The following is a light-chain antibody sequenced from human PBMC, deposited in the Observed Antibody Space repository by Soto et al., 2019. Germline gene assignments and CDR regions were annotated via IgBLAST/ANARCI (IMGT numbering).Light chain of an antibody. Sequence: EIVLTQSPGTLSLSPGERVTLSCRASQSVSGSYLAWYQQKPGQAPRLLIYGASSRATGIPDRFSGSGSGTDFTLTISRLEPEDFAVYYCQQYGRTFGQGTKVDIK. V-gene: IGKV3-20*01. J-gene: IGKJ1*01. CDR2: GAS. CDR3: QQYGRT. CDR1: QSVSGSY.